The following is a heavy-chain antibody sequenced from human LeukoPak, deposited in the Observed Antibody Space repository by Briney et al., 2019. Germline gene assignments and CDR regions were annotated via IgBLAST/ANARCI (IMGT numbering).Heavy chain of an antibody. CDR3: AKVYIAAAVDY. D-gene: IGHD6-13*01. CDR1: GFTFRYYA. J-gene: IGHJ4*02. V-gene: IGHV3-23*01. CDR2: ISGSGGNT. Sequence: GGSLRLSCAASGFTFRYYAMSWVRQAPGKGLEWVSTISGSGGNTYYADSVKGRFTISRDNSKNTLYLQMNSLRAEDTAVYYCAKVYIAAAVDYWGQGTLVTVSS.